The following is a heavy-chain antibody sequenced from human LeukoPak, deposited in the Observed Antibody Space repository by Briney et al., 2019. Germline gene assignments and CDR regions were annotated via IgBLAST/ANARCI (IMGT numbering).Heavy chain of an antibody. CDR2: IYTSGST. D-gene: IGHD6-6*01. J-gene: IGHJ3*02. Sequence: SETLSLTCTVSGGSISSGSYYWSWIRQPAGMGLEWIGRIYTSGSTNYNPSLKSRVTISVDTSKNQFSLKLSSVTAADTAVYYCARELEKYSRWEAFDIWGQGTMVTVSS. CDR3: ARELEKYSRWEAFDI. CDR1: GGSISSGSYY. V-gene: IGHV4-61*02.